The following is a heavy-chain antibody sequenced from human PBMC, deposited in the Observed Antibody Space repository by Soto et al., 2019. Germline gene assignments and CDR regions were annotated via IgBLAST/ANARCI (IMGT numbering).Heavy chain of an antibody. CDR1: GDSVSSNSAA. CDR2: TYYRSKWYN. CDR3: ARVSSSWPSYYYYGMDV. V-gene: IGHV6-1*01. D-gene: IGHD6-13*01. Sequence: QVQLQQSGPGLVKPSQTLSLTCAISGDSVSSNSAAWNWIRQSPSRGLEWLGRTYYRSKWYNDYAISVKSRIPINPDTSKNQFSLQLNSVTPEDTAVYYCARVSSSWPSYYYYGMDVWGQGTTVTVSS. J-gene: IGHJ6*02.